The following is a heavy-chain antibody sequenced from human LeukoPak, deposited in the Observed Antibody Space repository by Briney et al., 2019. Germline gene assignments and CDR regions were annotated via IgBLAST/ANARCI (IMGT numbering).Heavy chain of an antibody. V-gene: IGHV3-7*01. D-gene: IGHD6-6*01. CDR3: ARDGHISSSFDY. Sequence: GSLXLXXAASGFSFSNYYXXWVRQAPGKGXEWVANIQQDGSVKNYVDSVKGRFTISRDNAKNSLYLQMNSLRAEDTAVYYCARDGHISSSFDYWGQGTLVTVSS. CDR1: GFSFSNYY. J-gene: IGHJ4*02. CDR2: IQQDGSVK.